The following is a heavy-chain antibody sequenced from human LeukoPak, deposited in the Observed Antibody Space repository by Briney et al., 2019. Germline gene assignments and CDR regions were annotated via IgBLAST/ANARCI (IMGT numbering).Heavy chain of an antibody. V-gene: IGHV4-59*01. Sequence: SETLSLTCTVPGGSISSYDWSWIRKPPGKGLEWIGYIYYSGSTNYNPSLKSRVTISVDTSKNQFSLKLSSVTAADTAVYYCARGGYGPFDYWGQGTLVTVSS. J-gene: IGHJ4*02. CDR1: GGSISSYD. CDR3: ARGGYGPFDY. D-gene: IGHD5-18*01. CDR2: IYYSGST.